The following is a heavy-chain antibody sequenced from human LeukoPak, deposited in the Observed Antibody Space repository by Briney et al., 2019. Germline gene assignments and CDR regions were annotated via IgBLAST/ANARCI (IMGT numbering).Heavy chain of an antibody. Sequence: GESLKISCKGSGYSFTSYWIGWVRQMPGKGLEWMGIIYPDDPDTRYSPSFQGQVTISADKSISTAYLQWSSLKASDTAMYYCARRGGYGSGSYSFDYWGQGTLVTVSS. CDR2: IYPDDPDT. CDR1: GYSFTSYW. CDR3: ARRGGYGSGSYSFDY. V-gene: IGHV5-51*01. J-gene: IGHJ4*02. D-gene: IGHD3-10*01.